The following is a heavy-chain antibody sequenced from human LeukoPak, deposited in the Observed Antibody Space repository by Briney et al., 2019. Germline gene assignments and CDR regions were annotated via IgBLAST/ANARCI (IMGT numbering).Heavy chain of an antibody. CDR3: ARGRLGEYIAEYIDY. D-gene: IGHD4-17*01. CDR1: EFTFSRYS. V-gene: IGHV3-21*01. Sequence: GGSLRLSCAASEFTFSRYSMNWVRQAPGKGLEWVSSISVSSIFIYYSDSVKGRFTISRDDAKNSLYLQMNSLRAEDTAVYYWARGRLGEYIAEYIDYWGQGTLVTVSS. CDR2: ISVSSIFI. J-gene: IGHJ4*02.